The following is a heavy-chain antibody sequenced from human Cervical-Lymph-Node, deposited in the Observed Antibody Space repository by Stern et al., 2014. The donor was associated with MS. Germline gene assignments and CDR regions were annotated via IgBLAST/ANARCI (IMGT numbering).Heavy chain of an antibody. Sequence: QVQLVESGGGVVQPGRSLRLSCAASGFTFSSYGMHWVRQAPGKGLEWVAVISYDGSNKYYADSVKGRFTISRDNSKNTLYLQMNSLRAEDTAVYYCAKDLGWELPGDGMDVWGQGTTVTVSS. J-gene: IGHJ6*02. CDR1: GFTFSSYG. V-gene: IGHV3-30*18. CDR3: AKDLGWELPGDGMDV. CDR2: ISYDGSNK. D-gene: IGHD1-26*01.